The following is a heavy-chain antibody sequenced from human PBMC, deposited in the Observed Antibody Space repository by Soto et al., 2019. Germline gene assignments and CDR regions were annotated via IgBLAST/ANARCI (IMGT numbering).Heavy chain of an antibody. CDR2: IYSGGNT. Sequence: EVQLVESGGGLVQPGGSLRLSCAASGFSVSSNYMTWVRQAPGKGLEWVPVIYSGGNTYYADSVKGRFSISRDNSKNTLYLQMNSLRAEDTAVYYCTRDSTDTVSDYWGQGTLVTVSS. V-gene: IGHV3-66*01. CDR3: TRDSTDTVSDY. D-gene: IGHD4-17*01. CDR1: GFSVSSNY. J-gene: IGHJ4*02.